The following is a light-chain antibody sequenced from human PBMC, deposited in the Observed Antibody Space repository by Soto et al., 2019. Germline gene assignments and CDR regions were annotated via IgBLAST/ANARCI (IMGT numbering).Light chain of an antibody. J-gene: IGKJ3*01. Sequence: EIVLTQSPATLSLSPGERATLSCRASESVSSYLVWYQQKPGQAPRLLIYDASNRATGIPARFSGSGSGTHFTLTVRSLEPEDFAVYYCQQRSNWPFPFDPGTKVEIK. CDR3: QQRSNWPFP. CDR2: DAS. CDR1: ESVSSY. V-gene: IGKV3-11*01.